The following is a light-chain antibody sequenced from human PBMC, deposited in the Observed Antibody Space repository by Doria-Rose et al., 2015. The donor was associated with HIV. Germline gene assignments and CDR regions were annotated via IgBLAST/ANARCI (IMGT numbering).Light chain of an antibody. CDR1: QSTGSF. J-gene: IGKJ4*01. Sequence: DIQVTQSPSSLSASVGDRVTITCRASQSTGSFLNWYQQKPGKATKLLIYAASALQKGVPSRFSGSGSGTDFTLTISSLQPEDFATYFCQQSYSTPLTFGGGTKVEIK. CDR2: AAS. CDR3: QQSYSTPLT. V-gene: IGKV1-39*01.